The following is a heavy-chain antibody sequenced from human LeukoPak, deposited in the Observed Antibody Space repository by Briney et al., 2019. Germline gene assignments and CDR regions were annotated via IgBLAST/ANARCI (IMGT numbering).Heavy chain of an antibody. CDR1: GFTFSSYA. CDR2: IRVDGSTE. J-gene: IGHJ3*02. V-gene: IGHV3-7*01. CDR3: ATYSGPDKWDASDM. Sequence: GGSLRLSCAASGFTFSSYAMAWVRQAPGKGLEWVATIRVDGSTEYPVDSMKGRFTISRDNAKNSLHLQMNSLRAEDTAVYYCATYSGPDKWDASDMWGQGTLVTVSS. D-gene: IGHD1-26*01.